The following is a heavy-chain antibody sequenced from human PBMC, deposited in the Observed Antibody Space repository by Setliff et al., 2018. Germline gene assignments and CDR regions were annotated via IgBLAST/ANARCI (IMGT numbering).Heavy chain of an antibody. D-gene: IGHD3-3*01. CDR1: GDSISRAKYY. CDR3: AGVTGFSYMDV. V-gene: IGHV4-61*02. Sequence: PSETLSLTCTVSGDSISRAKYYWSWIRQSAGKGLECIGRIYTDGSTKYNPSLNSRVTLLIDTAMNQISLRLSSVTAADTAVYFCAGVTGFSYMDVWGKGTTVTVSS. CDR2: IYTDGST. J-gene: IGHJ6*03.